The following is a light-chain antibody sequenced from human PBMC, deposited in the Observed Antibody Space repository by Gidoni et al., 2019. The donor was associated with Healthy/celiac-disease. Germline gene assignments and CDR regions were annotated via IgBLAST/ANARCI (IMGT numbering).Light chain of an antibody. CDR3: QAWDSSTASVV. CDR1: KLGDKY. J-gene: IGLJ2*01. CDR2: QAS. Sequence: SYELTQPPSVSVSPGQTASITCSGDKLGDKYACWYQQKPGQSPVLVIYQASKRPSGIPERFSGSNSGNTATLTISGTQAMDEADYYCQAWDSSTASVVFGGGTKLTVL. V-gene: IGLV3-1*01.